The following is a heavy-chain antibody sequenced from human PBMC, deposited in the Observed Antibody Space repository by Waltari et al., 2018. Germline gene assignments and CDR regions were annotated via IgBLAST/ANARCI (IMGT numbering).Heavy chain of an antibody. J-gene: IGHJ5*02. Sequence: QVRLQEWGAGTLKPSQTLSLTCAAYGGSFSGYHWPWIRQPPGKGLEWLGEINHGGVTNYNPALSSRLTILIDTSKKQFSLRLSSVTAADTAVYYCARGGVPDAYGSGSYYRNWFDPWGQGTLATVSS. CDR2: INHGGVT. V-gene: IGHV4-34*01. D-gene: IGHD3-10*01. CDR3: ARGGVPDAYGSGSYYRNWFDP. CDR1: GGSFSGYH.